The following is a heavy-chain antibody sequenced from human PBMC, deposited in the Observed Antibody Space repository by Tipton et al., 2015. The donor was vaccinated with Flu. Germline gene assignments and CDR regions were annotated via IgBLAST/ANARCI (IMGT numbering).Heavy chain of an antibody. J-gene: IGHJ4*02. V-gene: IGHV1-18*01. D-gene: IGHD3-16*02. CDR1: GYTFTSYG. Sequence: QVQLVQSGAEVKKPGASVKVSCKASGYTFTSYGISWVRQAPGQGLEWMGWISAYNGNTNYAQKLQGRVTMTTDTSTSTAYMELRSLRSGDTAVYYCARDRDYDYVWGSYRYEYYFDYWGQGTLVTVSS. CDR3: ARDRDYDYVWGSYRYEYYFDY. CDR2: ISAYNGNT.